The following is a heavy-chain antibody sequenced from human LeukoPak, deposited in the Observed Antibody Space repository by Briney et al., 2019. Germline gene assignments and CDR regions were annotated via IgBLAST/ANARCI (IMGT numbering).Heavy chain of an antibody. CDR1: GLTFSSCA. V-gene: IGHV3-23*01. Sequence: GGSLRLSCAASGLTFSSCAMSWVRQAPGKGLEWVSAISGSGGSTYYADSVKGRFTISRDNSKNTLYLQMNSLRAEDTAVYYCAKDSETGSSGWFDYWGQGTLVTVSS. CDR3: AKDSETGSSGWFDY. J-gene: IGHJ4*02. CDR2: ISGSGGST. D-gene: IGHD6-19*01.